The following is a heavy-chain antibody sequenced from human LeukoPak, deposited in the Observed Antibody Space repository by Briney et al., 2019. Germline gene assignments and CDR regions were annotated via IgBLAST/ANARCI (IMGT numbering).Heavy chain of an antibody. CDR3: AREPLGYCSGGSCTGSYFDY. V-gene: IGHV4-59*01. J-gene: IGHJ4*02. CDR1: GGSISSYY. Sequence: SETLSPTCTVSGGSISSYYWSWIRQPPGKGLEWIGYIYYSGSTNYNPSLKSRVTISVDTSKNQFSLKLSSVTAADTAVYYCAREPLGYCSGGSCTGSYFDYWGQGTLVTVSS. D-gene: IGHD2-15*01. CDR2: IYYSGST.